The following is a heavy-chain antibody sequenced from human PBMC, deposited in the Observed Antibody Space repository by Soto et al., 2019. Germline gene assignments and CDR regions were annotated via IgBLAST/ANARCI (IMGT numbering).Heavy chain of an antibody. CDR3: AKDYPTEIYSSSSEY. CDR2: ISGSGGST. CDR1: GFTFSSYA. V-gene: IGHV3-23*01. Sequence: GESLKISCAASGFTFSSYAMSWVRQAPGKGLEWVSAISGSGGSTYYADSVKGRFTISRDNSKNTLYLQMNSLRAEDTAVYYCAKDYPTEIYSSSSEYWGQGTLVTVSS. J-gene: IGHJ4*02. D-gene: IGHD6-6*01.